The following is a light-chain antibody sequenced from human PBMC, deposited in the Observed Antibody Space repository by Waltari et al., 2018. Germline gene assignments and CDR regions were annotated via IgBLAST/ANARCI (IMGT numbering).Light chain of an antibody. Sequence: QSALTQPASVSGSPGQSITISCTGASSDVAGNDYVSSYQHHPGKAPKLMLYDVSYRPSGVPVRLSCSKSGNTASLTISGLQAEDEAEYYCSLYTRSSTLYVFGTGTKVTV. CDR3: SLYTRSSTLYV. J-gene: IGLJ1*01. CDR2: DVS. CDR1: SSDVAGNDY. V-gene: IGLV2-14*03.